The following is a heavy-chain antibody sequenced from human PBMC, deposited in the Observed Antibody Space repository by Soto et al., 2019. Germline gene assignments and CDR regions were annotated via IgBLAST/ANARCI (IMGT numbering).Heavy chain of an antibody. CDR2: IIPIFGTA. J-gene: IGHJ6*02. Sequence: AASVKVSCKASGGTFSSYAISWVRQAPGQGLEWMGGIIPIFGTANYAQKFQGRVTITADESTSTAYMELSSLRSEDTAVYYCASGLVPAAIRIYYGMDVWGQGTTVTVS. CDR1: GGTFSSYA. CDR3: ASGLVPAAIRIYYGMDV. D-gene: IGHD2-2*01. V-gene: IGHV1-69*13.